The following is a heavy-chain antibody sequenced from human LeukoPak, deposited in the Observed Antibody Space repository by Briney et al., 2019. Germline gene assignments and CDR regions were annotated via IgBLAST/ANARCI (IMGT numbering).Heavy chain of an antibody. Sequence: SETLSLTCTVSGYSINNNYYWDWIRQPPGKGLEFIASIHHSGTTYYNPALKSRVTTSVDTSKNQFSLKLSSVTAADTAVYYCARVMGGAGHYYYYYMDVWGKGTTVTVSS. J-gene: IGHJ6*03. D-gene: IGHD3-16*01. CDR2: IHHSGTT. CDR1: GYSINNNYY. V-gene: IGHV4-38-2*02. CDR3: ARVMGGAGHYYYYYMDV.